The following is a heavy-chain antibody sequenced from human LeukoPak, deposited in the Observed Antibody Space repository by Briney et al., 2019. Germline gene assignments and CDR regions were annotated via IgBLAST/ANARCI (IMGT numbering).Heavy chain of an antibody. CDR2: INPSGGRT. CDR1: GYSFTSYF. D-gene: IGHD2-2*01. Sequence: ASATVSFTASGYSFTSYFIHWVRQAPGQGLEWMGIINPSGGRTSYAQKFQGRVTMTTDTSTSTVFMELSSLRSDDTAVYYCARDPFYCSSTSCYQGNWFDPWGQGTLVTVSS. CDR3: ARDPFYCSSTSCYQGNWFDP. J-gene: IGHJ5*02. V-gene: IGHV1-46*01.